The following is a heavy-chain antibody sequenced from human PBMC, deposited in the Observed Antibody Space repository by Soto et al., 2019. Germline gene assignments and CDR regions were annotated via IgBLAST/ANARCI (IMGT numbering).Heavy chain of an antibody. CDR1: GYTLTTFA. J-gene: IGHJ3*02. CDR2: INAGTDNT. D-gene: IGHD2-2*01. Sequence: QVQLVQSGAEVKKPGASVRVSCKASGYTLTTFAMHWVRQAPGQRLEWMGWINAGTDNTKYSQNFQGRLTITRDTSANTAYMELSSLRSEDTAVYYCARCCLTTSCYGAFDIWGQGTMVTVSS. CDR3: ARCCLTTSCYGAFDI. V-gene: IGHV1-3*01.